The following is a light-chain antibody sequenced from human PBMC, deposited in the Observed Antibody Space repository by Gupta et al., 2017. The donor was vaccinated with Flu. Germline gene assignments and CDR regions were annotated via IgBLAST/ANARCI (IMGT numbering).Light chain of an antibody. J-gene: IGKJ2*01. CDR3: QQYGGAPFT. V-gene: IGKV3-20*01. CDR1: LSVPGSK. Sequence: EIVLTQSPDTLCLSPGDRATLSCRPSLSVPGSKVAWYQQKPGQAPKLLISGASRRTTGIPDRISGSGSGTGFSLTISRLEPEDSAVYYCQQYGGAPFTFGQGTKLEI. CDR2: GAS.